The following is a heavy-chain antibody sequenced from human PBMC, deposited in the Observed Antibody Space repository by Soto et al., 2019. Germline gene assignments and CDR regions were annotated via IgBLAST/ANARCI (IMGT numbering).Heavy chain of an antibody. D-gene: IGHD3-10*01. J-gene: IGHJ2*01. CDR1: GFTFSSYD. Sequence: EVQLVESGGGLVQPGGSLRLSCAASGFTFSSYDMHWVRQATGKGLEWVSAIGTAGDTYYPGSVKGRFTISRENAMNSLYLQMNSLRAGDTAVYYCARGVTMVRGVTIWYFDLWGRGTLVTVSS. V-gene: IGHV3-13*04. CDR3: ARGVTMVRGVTIWYFDL. CDR2: IGTAGDT.